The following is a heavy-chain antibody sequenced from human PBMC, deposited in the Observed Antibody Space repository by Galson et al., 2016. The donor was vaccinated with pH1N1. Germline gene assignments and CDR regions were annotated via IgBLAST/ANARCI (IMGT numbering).Heavy chain of an antibody. CDR3: AKGGYGDYGLDVFDI. J-gene: IGHJ3*02. D-gene: IGHD4-17*01. V-gene: IGHV3-23*01. CDR1: DLTLDYA. CDR2: ISGSGSVT. Sequence: SLRLSCAASDLTLDYAMNWVRQAPGKGVDWISSISGSGSVTRYADSVRGRFTISKDTSKSTVYLQMHSLRAEDTGLYYCAKGGYGDYGLDVFDICGQEIMVTVSS.